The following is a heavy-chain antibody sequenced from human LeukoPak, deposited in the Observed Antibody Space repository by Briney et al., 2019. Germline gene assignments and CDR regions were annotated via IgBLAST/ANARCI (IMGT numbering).Heavy chain of an antibody. CDR3: ASTPSYYYGSGSYYGMDV. V-gene: IGHV1-24*01. CDR2: FDPEDGET. Sequence: ASVKVSCKVSGYIFTELSMHWVRQAPGQGLEWMGGFDPEDGETIYAQKFQGRVTMTEDTSTDTAYMELSSLRSEDTAVYYCASTPSYYYGSGSYYGMDVWGQGTTVTVSS. CDR1: GYIFTELS. J-gene: IGHJ6*02. D-gene: IGHD3-10*01.